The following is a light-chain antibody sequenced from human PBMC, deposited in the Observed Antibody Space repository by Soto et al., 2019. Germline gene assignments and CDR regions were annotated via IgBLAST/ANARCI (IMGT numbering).Light chain of an antibody. Sequence: DIVMTQSPATLSLSPGERATLSCRASQSISSNLAWYQHKPGQAPRLLIYAASTRASGIPARFSGGGSGTEFSLTITSLQSEDFAIYYCQQYKNCPPMYTFGQGTRLEI. J-gene: IGKJ2*01. CDR1: QSISSN. CDR3: QQYKNCPPMYT. V-gene: IGKV3-15*01. CDR2: AAS.